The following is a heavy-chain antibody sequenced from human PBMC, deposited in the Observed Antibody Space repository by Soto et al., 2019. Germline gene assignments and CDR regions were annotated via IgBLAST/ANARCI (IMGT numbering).Heavy chain of an antibody. CDR1: GGSFSGYY. D-gene: IGHD3-3*01. J-gene: IGHJ4*02. Sequence: SETLSLTCAVYGGSFSGYYWSWIRQPPGKGLEWIGEINHSGSTNYNPSLKSRITISVDTSKNQFSLKLSSVTAADTAVYYCARQTDGDFWSGYYFYFDYWGQGTLVTVSS. CDR2: INHSGST. V-gene: IGHV4-34*01. CDR3: ARQTDGDFWSGYYFYFDY.